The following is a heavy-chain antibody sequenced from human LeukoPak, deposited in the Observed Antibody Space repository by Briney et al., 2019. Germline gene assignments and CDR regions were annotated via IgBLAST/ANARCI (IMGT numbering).Heavy chain of an antibody. CDR3: ARELDSSGYYYFDY. J-gene: IGHJ4*02. Sequence: GGSLRLSCAASGFTFSTYSMNWVRQAPGKGPEWVSYITSSSTNIYYADSVKGRFTISRDNAKNSLFLQMNSLRAEDTAVYYCARELDSSGYYYFDYWGQGTLVTVSS. CDR1: GFTFSTYS. D-gene: IGHD3-22*01. V-gene: IGHV3-48*01. CDR2: ITSSSTNI.